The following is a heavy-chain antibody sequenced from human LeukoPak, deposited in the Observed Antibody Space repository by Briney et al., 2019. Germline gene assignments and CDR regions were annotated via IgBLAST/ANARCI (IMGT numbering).Heavy chain of an antibody. CDR1: GGSISSGDYY. J-gene: IGHJ4*02. D-gene: IGHD4-17*01. CDR3: ARGRGNEYGDYDY. Sequence: SETLSLTCTVSGGSISSGDYYWSWIRQPPGKGLEWIGYIYYSGSTYYNPSLKSRVTISVDTSKNQFSLNLNSVTAADTAVYYCARGRGNEYGDYDYWGQGTLVTVSS. V-gene: IGHV4-30-4*01. CDR2: IYYSGST.